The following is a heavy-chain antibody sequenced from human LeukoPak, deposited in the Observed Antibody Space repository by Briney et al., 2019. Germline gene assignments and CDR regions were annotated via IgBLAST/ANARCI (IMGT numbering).Heavy chain of an antibody. Sequence: PSETLSLTCTVSGGSVSNGNLFWTWIRQPPGKGLEWIGNIYYTGSTNYNSSLMSRVTISIDTSKNHLSLKLSSVTAADTAVYYCARGRVSVTGYYFAMGVWGQGTTVTVSS. J-gene: IGHJ6*02. CDR1: GGSVSNGNLF. V-gene: IGHV4-61*03. CDR2: IYYTGST. D-gene: IGHD2-21*02. CDR3: ARGRVSVTGYYFAMGV.